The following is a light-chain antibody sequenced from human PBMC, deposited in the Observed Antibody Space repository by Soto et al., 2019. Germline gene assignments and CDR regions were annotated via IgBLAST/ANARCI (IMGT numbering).Light chain of an antibody. V-gene: IGKV3-11*01. CDR3: QQRSNWPPYT. CDR2: DAS. Sequence: EIVLTQSPATLSLSPGERDTLSCRASKSVSSYFAWYQQKPGQAPRLLLYDASNRATGIPARFSGSGSGTDFTRTISSLEPEDFAVYYCQQRSNWPPYTFGQGTKLEIK. J-gene: IGKJ2*01. CDR1: KSVSSY.